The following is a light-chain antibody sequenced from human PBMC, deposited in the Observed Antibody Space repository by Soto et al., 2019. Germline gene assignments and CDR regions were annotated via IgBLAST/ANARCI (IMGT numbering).Light chain of an antibody. CDR2: GAS. J-gene: IGKJ1*01. V-gene: IGKV3-20*01. Sequence: EIVLTQSPGTLSLSPGERATLSCRASQSVSNTYLAWYQQKPGQAPRLLIYGASSRATGIPDRFSGSGSGKDFTLTISRLEPEDFVVYSCHQYGSSPQTFGQGTKVEIK. CDR1: QSVSNTY. CDR3: HQYGSSPQT.